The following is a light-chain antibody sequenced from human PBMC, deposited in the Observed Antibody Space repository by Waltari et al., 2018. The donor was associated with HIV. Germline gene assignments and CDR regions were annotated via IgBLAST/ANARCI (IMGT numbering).Light chain of an antibody. V-gene: IGLV1-40*01. CDR2: RTD. J-gene: IGLJ2*01. CDR1: SSNLGADYD. CDR3: QSYDSSLFWV. Sequence: QSVLTQPPSLFGAPGQRVTISCIGTSSNLGADYDVHWYRQVSGAAPKLLIYRTDARPSGVPDRFFGSRSGASASLVINGLQTDDEADYYCQSYDSSLFWVFGGGTKLTVL.